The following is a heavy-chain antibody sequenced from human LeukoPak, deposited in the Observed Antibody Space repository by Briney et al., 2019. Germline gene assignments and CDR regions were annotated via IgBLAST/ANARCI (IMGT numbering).Heavy chain of an antibody. D-gene: IGHD1-7*01. CDR2: INHSGST. CDR1: GFTFSDHY. Sequence: GSLRLSCAASGFTFSDHYMDWVRQAPGKGLEWIGEINHSGSTNYNPSLKSRVTISVDTSKNQFSLKLSSVTAADTAVYYCARGPELELLPSELDYWGQGTLVTVSS. V-gene: IGHV4-34*01. J-gene: IGHJ4*02. CDR3: ARGPELELLPSELDY.